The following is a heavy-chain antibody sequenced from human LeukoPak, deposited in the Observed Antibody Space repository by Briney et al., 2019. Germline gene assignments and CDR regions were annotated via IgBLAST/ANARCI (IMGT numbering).Heavy chain of an antibody. Sequence: PSETLSLTCTVSGGSISSSSYYWRWIRQPPGKGLEWIGSIYYSGITYHNPSLKSRVTISVDTSNNQFSLKMSSVTAADTAVYFCARHQEGMVRGVLYYLDVWGKGTTVIISS. J-gene: IGHJ6*03. CDR2: IYYSGIT. V-gene: IGHV4-39*01. CDR1: GGSISSSSYY. D-gene: IGHD3-10*01. CDR3: ARHQEGMVRGVLYYLDV.